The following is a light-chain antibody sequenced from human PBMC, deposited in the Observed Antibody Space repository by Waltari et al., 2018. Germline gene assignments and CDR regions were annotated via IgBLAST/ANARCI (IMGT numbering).Light chain of an antibody. CDR2: DTS. CDR3: QQRRNWPLT. J-gene: IGKJ4*01. CDR1: QSVTNY. Sequence: DIVLTQSPAILSLSPGERSSLSCRASQSVTNYLAWYQQKPGQAPRLLIYDTSNRATGIPARFSGSVFATDFTLTISSLEPDDFAVYYCQQRRNWPLTFGGGTKVEIK. V-gene: IGKV3-11*01.